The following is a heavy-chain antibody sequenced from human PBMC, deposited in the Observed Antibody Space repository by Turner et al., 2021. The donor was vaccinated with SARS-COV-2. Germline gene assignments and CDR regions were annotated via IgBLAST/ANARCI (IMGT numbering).Heavy chain of an antibody. CDR1: GFTFSIYW. V-gene: IGHV3-74*01. CDR2: INSDGSST. Sequence: EVQLVESGGALVKPGGSLRLTCAASGFTFSIYWMHWVRQAPGKGLVWVSRINSDGSSTSYADSVKGRFTISRDNAKNTLYLQMNSLRAEDTAVYYCAREGHTAMGVFFDYWGQGTLVTVSS. J-gene: IGHJ4*02. D-gene: IGHD5-18*01. CDR3: AREGHTAMGVFFDY.